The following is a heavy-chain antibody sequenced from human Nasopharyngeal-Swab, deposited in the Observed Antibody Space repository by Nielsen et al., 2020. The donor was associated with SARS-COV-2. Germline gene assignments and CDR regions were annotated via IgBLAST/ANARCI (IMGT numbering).Heavy chain of an antibody. J-gene: IGHJ4*02. CDR1: GVIFSKYW. Sequence: GEFLKISCVASGVIFSKYWMHWVRQAPGKGLVWVSRVNQDGSRTDYADSVRGRFTISRDNAKNTLYLQMNSLGVEDTAVYYCVKHQGSSSDQWGQGTLVTVSS. CDR2: VNQDGSRT. CDR3: VKHQGSSSDQ. V-gene: IGHV3-74*01.